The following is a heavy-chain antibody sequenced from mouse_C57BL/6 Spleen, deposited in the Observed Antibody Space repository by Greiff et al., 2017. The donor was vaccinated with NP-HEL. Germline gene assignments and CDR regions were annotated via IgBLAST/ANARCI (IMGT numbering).Heavy chain of an antibody. D-gene: IGHD2-3*01. J-gene: IGHJ2*01. CDR1: GFTFSDYG. Sequence: EVNVVESGGGLVKPGGSLNLSCAASGFTFSDYGMHWVRKAPEKGLEWVAYISSGSSTIYYADTVKGRFTISRDNAKNTLFLQMTSLRAEDTAMYYCARRGLLRVGFDYWGQGTTLTVSS. V-gene: IGHV5-17*01. CDR2: ISSGSSTI. CDR3: ARRGLLRVGFDY.